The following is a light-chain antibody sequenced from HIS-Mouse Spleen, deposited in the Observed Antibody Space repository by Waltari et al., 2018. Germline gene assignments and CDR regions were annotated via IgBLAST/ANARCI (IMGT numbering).Light chain of an antibody. CDR1: RTAVGRSNL. Sequence: QSALTQPASLSVSPGQSIPISCTGTRTAVGRSNLVSWYQQHPGNAPKLMIYEGSKRPSGVSNRFSGSKSGNTASLTISGLQAEDEADYYCCSYAGSNWVFGGGTKLTVL. J-gene: IGLJ3*02. CDR3: CSYAGSNWV. V-gene: IGLV2-23*01. CDR2: EGS.